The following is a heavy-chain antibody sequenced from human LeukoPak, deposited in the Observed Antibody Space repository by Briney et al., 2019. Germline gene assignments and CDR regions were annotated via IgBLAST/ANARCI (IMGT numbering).Heavy chain of an antibody. Sequence: SETLSLTCAVYGGSFSGYYWSWIRQPPGRGREWIGEINHSGSTNYNPSLKSRVTISVDTSKNQFSLKLSSVTAADTAVYYCARGLRGYSRPTDYWGQGTLVTVSS. V-gene: IGHV4-34*01. CDR3: ARGLRGYSRPTDY. CDR2: INHSGST. D-gene: IGHD5-18*01. CDR1: GGSFSGYY. J-gene: IGHJ4*02.